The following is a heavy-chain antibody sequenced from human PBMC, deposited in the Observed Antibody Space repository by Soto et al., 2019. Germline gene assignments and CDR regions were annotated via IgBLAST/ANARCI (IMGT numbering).Heavy chain of an antibody. Sequence: HSLSLTCAISGDSVSSICVTCDWIRQSPSRGLEWLGRTYYRSKWYNDYAVSVKSRITINPDTSNNQLSLQLNSVTPDDTAVYYCARLIGNSWLDSWGQGTLVTVSS. CDR2: TYYRSKWYN. CDR3: ARLIGNSWLDS. D-gene: IGHD2-8*01. J-gene: IGHJ5*01. CDR1: GDSVSSICVT. V-gene: IGHV6-1*01.